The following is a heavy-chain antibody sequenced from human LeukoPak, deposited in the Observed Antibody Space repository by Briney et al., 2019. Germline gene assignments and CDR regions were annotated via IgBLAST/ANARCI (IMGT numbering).Heavy chain of an antibody. V-gene: IGHV3-23*01. D-gene: IGHD1-1*01. CDR3: ARGVYWSLDY. Sequence: PGGSLRLSCAISGFIFNTNGMTWVRQSPGKGLEWLATIAGGDASTYYADSVKGRFAISRDNSKNTVFLHMNSLRVEDTAVYYCARGVYWSLDYWGQGTPVTVSS. CDR2: IAGGDAST. J-gene: IGHJ4*02. CDR1: GFIFNTNG.